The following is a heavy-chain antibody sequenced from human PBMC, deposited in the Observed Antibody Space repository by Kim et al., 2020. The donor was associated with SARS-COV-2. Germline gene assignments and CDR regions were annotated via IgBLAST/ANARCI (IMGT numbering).Heavy chain of an antibody. V-gene: IGHV1-8*01. J-gene: IGHJ6*03. CDR1: GYTFTSYD. Sequence: ASVKVSCKASGYTFTSYDINWVRQATGQGLEWMGWMNPNSGNTGYAQKFQGRVTMTRNTSISTAYMELSSLRSEDTAVYYCARGRSEYDYIWGSYLTTPYMDVWGKGTTVTVSS. D-gene: IGHD3-16*02. CDR2: MNPNSGNT. CDR3: ARGRSEYDYIWGSYLTTPYMDV.